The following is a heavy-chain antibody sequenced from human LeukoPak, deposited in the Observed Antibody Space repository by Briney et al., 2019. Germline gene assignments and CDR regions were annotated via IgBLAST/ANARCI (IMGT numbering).Heavy chain of an antibody. J-gene: IGHJ5*01. CDR1: GGSISSGGYY. Sequence: SETLSLTCTVSGGSISSGGYYWSWIRQLPGKGLEWIGYIDYSGTAYYNPSLKSRVTISIDTSKNQFSVKLSSVTAADTAVYYCARDSYSSSIRWFDSWGQGTLVIVSS. CDR2: IDYSGTA. V-gene: IGHV4-31*03. CDR3: ARDSYSSSIRWFDS. D-gene: IGHD6-6*01.